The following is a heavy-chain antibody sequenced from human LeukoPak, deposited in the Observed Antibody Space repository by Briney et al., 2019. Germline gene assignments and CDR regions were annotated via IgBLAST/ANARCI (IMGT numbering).Heavy chain of an antibody. J-gene: IGHJ4*02. Sequence: PGGSLRLSCAASGFIFSSYWMSWVRQAPGKGLEWVANIKEDGSEKYYVDSVKGRFTISRDNAKNSLYLQMNSLRAEDTAVYYCARSPPRGREGYWGQGTLVTVSS. CDR1: GFIFSSYW. CDR2: IKEDGSEK. CDR3: ARSPPRGREGY. D-gene: IGHD5-24*01. V-gene: IGHV3-7*03.